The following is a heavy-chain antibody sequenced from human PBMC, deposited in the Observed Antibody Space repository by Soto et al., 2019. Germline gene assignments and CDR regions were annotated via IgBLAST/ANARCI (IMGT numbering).Heavy chain of an antibody. CDR3: AREVGRGWFDP. CDR2: MSSSSSYI. J-gene: IGHJ5*02. CDR1: GFTFSSYN. D-gene: IGHD1-26*01. Sequence: EVQLVESGGGLVKPGGSLRLSCAASGFTFSSYNMNWVRQAPGKGLEWVSSMSSSSSYIYYADSVKGRFTISRDNAKNYLYLQMNSLRAEDTAVYYCAREVGRGWFDPWGQGTLVTVSS. V-gene: IGHV3-21*01.